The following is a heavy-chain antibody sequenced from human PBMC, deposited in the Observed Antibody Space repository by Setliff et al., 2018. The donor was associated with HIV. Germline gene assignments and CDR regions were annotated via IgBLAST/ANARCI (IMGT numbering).Heavy chain of an antibody. CDR2: IYYSGST. CDR1: GGSISSYY. CDR3: ARLITIFGVGQGYFDY. Sequence: PSETLSLTCTVSGGSISSYYWSWIRQPPGKGLEWIGYIYYSGSTNYNPSLKSRVTISVDTSKNQFSLKLSSVTAVDTAVYYCARLITIFGVGQGYFDYWGQGTLVTVSS. D-gene: IGHD3-3*01. J-gene: IGHJ4*02. V-gene: IGHV4-59*08.